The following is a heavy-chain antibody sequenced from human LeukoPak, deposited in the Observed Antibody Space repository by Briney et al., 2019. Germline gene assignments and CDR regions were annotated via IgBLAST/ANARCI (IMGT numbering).Heavy chain of an antibody. D-gene: IGHD3-16*02. V-gene: IGHV3-73*01. J-gene: IGHJ1*01. Sequence: GGSLRLSCAASGFTFSGSAMHWVRQASGKGLEGVGRIRSKANTYATVYAASVKGRFTISRDDSKNTAYLQMNSLKTEDTAVYYCTSLVHDFQHWGQGTLVTVSS. CDR1: GFTFSGSA. CDR2: IRSKANTYAT. CDR3: TSLVHDFQH.